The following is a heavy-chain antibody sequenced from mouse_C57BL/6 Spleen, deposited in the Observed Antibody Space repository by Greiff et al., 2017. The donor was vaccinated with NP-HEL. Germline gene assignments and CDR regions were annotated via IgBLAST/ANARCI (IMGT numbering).Heavy chain of an antibody. V-gene: IGHV1-69*01. CDR1: GYTFTSYW. CDR3: ARDEGYFDD. J-gene: IGHJ2*01. Sequence: QVQLQQPGAELVMPGASVKLSCKASGYTFTSYWMHWVKQRPGQGLEWIGEIDPSDSYTNYNQKFKGKSTLTVDKSSSTAYMQLSSLTSEDSAVYYCARDEGYFDDWGQGTTLTVSS. CDR2: IDPSDSYT.